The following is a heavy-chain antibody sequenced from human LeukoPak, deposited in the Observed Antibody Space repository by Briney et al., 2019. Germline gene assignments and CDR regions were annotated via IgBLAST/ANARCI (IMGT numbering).Heavy chain of an antibody. V-gene: IGHV1-24*01. CDR2: FDPEDGET. J-gene: IGHJ5*02. D-gene: IGHD1-26*01. CDR3: ATELLVGARFDP. Sequence: GASVKVSCKVSGYTLTELSMHWVRQAPGKGLEWMGGFDPEDGETIYAQKFQGGVTMTEDTSTDTAYMELSSLRSEDTAVYYCATELLVGARFDPWGQGTLVTVSS. CDR1: GYTLTELS.